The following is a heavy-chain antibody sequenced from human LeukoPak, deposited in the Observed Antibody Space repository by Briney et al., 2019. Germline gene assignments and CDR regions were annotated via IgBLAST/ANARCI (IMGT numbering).Heavy chain of an antibody. CDR3: ARDYRGYSYVYFDY. Sequence: KPSETLSLTCTVSGGSVSSGSYYWSWIRQPPGKGLEWIGYIYYSGSTNYNPSLKSRVTISVDTSKNQFSLKLSSVTAADTAVYYCARDYRGYSYVYFDYWGQGTLDTVSS. V-gene: IGHV4-61*01. J-gene: IGHJ4*02. CDR1: GGSVSSGSYY. CDR2: IYYSGST. D-gene: IGHD5-18*01.